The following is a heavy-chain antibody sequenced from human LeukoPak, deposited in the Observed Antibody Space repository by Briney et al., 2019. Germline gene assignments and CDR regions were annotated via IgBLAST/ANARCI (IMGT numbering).Heavy chain of an antibody. CDR1: GFTFSSYA. Sequence: TGGSLRLSCAASGFTFSSYAMHWVRQAPGKGLEWVAVISYDGSNKYYADSVKGRFTISRDNSKNTLYLQMNSLRAEDTAVYYCARDGIAAANWWSLSNRFDPWGQGTLVTVSS. CDR3: ARDGIAAANWWSLSNRFDP. D-gene: IGHD6-13*01. J-gene: IGHJ5*02. V-gene: IGHV3-30*04. CDR2: ISYDGSNK.